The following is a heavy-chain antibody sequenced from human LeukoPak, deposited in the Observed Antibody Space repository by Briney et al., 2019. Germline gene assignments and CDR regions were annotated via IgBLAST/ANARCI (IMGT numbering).Heavy chain of an antibody. Sequence: GASVKVSCKPSGCTFTGYYIHWVRQAPGQGLEWMGWINPSSGGTNYPQNFQGRVTMTRDTSLSTAYMEVSGLRSDDTAVYYCARGVVAATFYYYMDVWGKGTTVTVSS. CDR3: ARGVVAATFYYYMDV. J-gene: IGHJ6*03. CDR2: INPSSGGT. CDR1: GCTFTGYY. V-gene: IGHV1-2*02. D-gene: IGHD2-15*01.